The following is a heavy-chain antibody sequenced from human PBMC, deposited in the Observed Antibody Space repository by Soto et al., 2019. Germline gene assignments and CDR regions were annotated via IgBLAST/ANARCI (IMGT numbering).Heavy chain of an antibody. CDR2: ISGSGGST. J-gene: IGHJ5*02. Sequence: GGSLRLSCAASGFTFSSYAMSWVRQAPGKGLEWVSAISGSGGSTYYADSVKGRFTISRDNSKNTLYLQMNSLRAEDTAVYYCAKDSSSWSWVNWFDPWGQGTLVTVSS. CDR1: GFTFSSYA. D-gene: IGHD6-13*01. V-gene: IGHV3-23*01. CDR3: AKDSSSWSWVNWFDP.